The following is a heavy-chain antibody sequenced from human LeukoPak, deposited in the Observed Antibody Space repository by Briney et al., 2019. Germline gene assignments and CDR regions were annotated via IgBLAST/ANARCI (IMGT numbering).Heavy chain of an antibody. CDR2: IKPDGSEK. CDR3: ASGYSTKWATFDY. V-gene: IGHV3-7*01. Sequence: GGSLRLSCAASGFTFINFWMTWVRQAPGKGLEWVANIKPDGSEKDYLDSVRGRFTISRDNAKKSLYLQMNSLRAEDTAVYYCASGYSTKWATFDYWGQGTLVTVSS. J-gene: IGHJ4*02. CDR1: GFTFINFW. D-gene: IGHD6-13*01.